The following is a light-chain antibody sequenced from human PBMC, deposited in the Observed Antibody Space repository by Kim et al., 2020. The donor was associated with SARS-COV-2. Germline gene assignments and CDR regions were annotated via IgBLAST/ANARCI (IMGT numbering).Light chain of an antibody. Sequence: DIQMTQSPSSLSASVGDRVTITCRASQDISRYLNWYQQKPGKAPKLLIYTASSLQSGVPSRFTGSGSETDFTLTISSLQPENFATYYCQQSYSTPRTFGQRTTVDIK. CDR1: QDISRY. CDR3: QQSYSTPRT. V-gene: IGKV1-39*01. CDR2: TAS. J-gene: IGKJ1*01.